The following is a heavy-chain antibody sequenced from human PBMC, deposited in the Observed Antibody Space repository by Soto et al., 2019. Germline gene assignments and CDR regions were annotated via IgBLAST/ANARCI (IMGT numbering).Heavy chain of an antibody. CDR3: AREAITMVRGVIGGWFDP. V-gene: IGHV3-74*01. CDR2: INSDGSST. J-gene: IGHJ5*02. D-gene: IGHD3-10*01. CDR1: GFTFSSYW. Sequence: GGSLRLSCAASGFTFSSYWMHWVRQAPGKGLVWVSRINSDGSSTSYADSVKGRFTISRDNAKNTLYLQMNSLRAEDTAVYYCAREAITMVRGVIGGWFDPWGQGTLVTVSS.